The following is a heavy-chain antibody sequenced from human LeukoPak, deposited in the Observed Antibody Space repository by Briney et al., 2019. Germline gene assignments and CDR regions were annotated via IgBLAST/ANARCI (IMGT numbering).Heavy chain of an antibody. CDR3: ARETRLTGYFGGLGFNY. CDR1: GDSISSGAYY. J-gene: IGHJ4*02. V-gene: IGHV4-31*03. D-gene: IGHD2-21*01. CDR2: ISHIGTT. Sequence: SQTLSLTCTVSGDSISSGAYYWTWVRQYPGTGLEWIGYISHIGTTYNNPSLKSRVTISVDTSKNQFSLRLTSVTTADTGVYYCARETRLTGYFGGLGFNYWGQGILVTVSS.